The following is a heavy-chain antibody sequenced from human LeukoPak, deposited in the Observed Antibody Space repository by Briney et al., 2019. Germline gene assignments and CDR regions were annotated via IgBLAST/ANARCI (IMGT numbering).Heavy chain of an antibody. CDR2: IYYSGST. CDR1: GGSISSSSYY. CDR3: ARDFGSSGWYDY. V-gene: IGHV4-39*07. D-gene: IGHD6-19*01. Sequence: PSETLSLTCSVSGGSISSSSYYWGWIRQPPGKGLEWIGSIYYSGSTYYNPSLKSRVTISVDTSKNQFSLKLSSVTAADTAVYYCARDFGSSGWYDYWGQGTLVTVSS. J-gene: IGHJ4*02.